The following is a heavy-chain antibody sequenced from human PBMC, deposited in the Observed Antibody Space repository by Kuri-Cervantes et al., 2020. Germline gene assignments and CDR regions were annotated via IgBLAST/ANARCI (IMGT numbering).Heavy chain of an antibody. V-gene: IGHV1-18*01. CDR1: GYTFTIYG. J-gene: IGHJ4*02. CDR3: ARGGYSYDQGSQDFRFDY. Sequence: ASVKVSCKASGYTFTIYGVSWVRQAPGQGLEWMGWISPYNGNTNYAQNLQGRVTITRDTSASTAYMELSSLRSEDTAVYYCARGGYSYDQGSQDFRFDYWGQGTLVTVSS. CDR2: ISPYNGNT. D-gene: IGHD5-18*01.